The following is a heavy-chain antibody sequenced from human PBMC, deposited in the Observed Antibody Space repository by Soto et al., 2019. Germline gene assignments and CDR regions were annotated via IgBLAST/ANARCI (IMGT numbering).Heavy chain of an antibody. D-gene: IGHD1-26*01. CDR2: IYYSGST. J-gene: IGHJ4*02. V-gene: IGHV4-39*07. CDR1: GGSISSSSYY. CDR3: ARYRGGSFYFDY. Sequence: SETLSLTCTVSGGSISSSSYYWGWIRQPPGKGLEWIGSIYYSGSTYYNPSLKSRVTISVDTSKNQFSLKLSSVTAADTAVYYCARYRGGSFYFDYWGQGTLVTVSS.